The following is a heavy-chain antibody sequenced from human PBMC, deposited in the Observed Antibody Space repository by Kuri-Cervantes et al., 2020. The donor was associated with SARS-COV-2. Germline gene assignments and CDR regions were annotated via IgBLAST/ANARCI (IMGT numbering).Heavy chain of an antibody. CDR2: IYYSGST. J-gene: IGHJ4*02. V-gene: IGHV4-59*08. CDR3: ARLTTSYFDY. D-gene: IGHD4-11*01. Sequence: SETLSLTCTVSGGSISSYYWSWIRQPPGKGLEWIGYIYYSGSTNYNPSLKCRVTISVDTSKNQFSLKLSSVTAADTAVYYCARLTTSYFDYWGQGTLVTVSS. CDR1: GGSISSYY.